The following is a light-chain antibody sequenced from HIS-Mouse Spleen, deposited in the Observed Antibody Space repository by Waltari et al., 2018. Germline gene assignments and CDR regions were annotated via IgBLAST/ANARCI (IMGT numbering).Light chain of an antibody. Sequence: QSALTQPASVSGSPGQSITISCTGTSSDVGGYNYVSSYQQNPGKAPKLILYDVSNRPSVLSTRLSVSKSGNTASLTISGRQAEDEADSYCSSDTSSSTSVFGGGTKLTVL. CDR1: SSDVGGYNY. CDR2: DVS. CDR3: SSDTSSSTSV. V-gene: IGLV2-14*03. J-gene: IGLJ3*02.